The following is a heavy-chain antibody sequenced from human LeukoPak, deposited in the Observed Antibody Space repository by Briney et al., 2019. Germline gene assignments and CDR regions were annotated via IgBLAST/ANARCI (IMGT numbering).Heavy chain of an antibody. Sequence: SVKVSCKASGGTFSSYAISWVRQAPGQGLEWMGRIIPILGIANYAQKFQGRVTITADKSTSTAYMELSSLRSEDTAVYYCARSVGATRVYYYYGMDVWGQGTTVTVSS. CDR2: IIPILGIA. D-gene: IGHD1-26*01. CDR1: GGTFSSYA. V-gene: IGHV1-69*04. J-gene: IGHJ6*02. CDR3: ARSVGATRVYYYYGMDV.